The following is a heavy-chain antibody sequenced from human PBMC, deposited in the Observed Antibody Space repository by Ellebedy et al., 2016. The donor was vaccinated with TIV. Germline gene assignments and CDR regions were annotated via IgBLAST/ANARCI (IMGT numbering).Heavy chain of an antibody. Sequence: SETLSLTCTVSGGSISSYYWSWIRQPPGKGLEWIGYIYYSGSTNYNPSLKSRVTISVDTSKNQFSLKLSSVTAEDTAVYYCARDKYYDILTGFYTHYYGMDVWGQGTTVTVSS. CDR3: ARDKYYDILTGFYTHYYGMDV. J-gene: IGHJ6*02. V-gene: IGHV4-59*12. CDR1: GGSISSYY. CDR2: IYYSGST. D-gene: IGHD3-9*01.